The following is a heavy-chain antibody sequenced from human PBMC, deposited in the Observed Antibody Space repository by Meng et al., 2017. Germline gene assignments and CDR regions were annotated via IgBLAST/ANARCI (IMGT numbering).Heavy chain of an antibody. V-gene: IGHV1-2*06. D-gene: IGHD6-13*01. J-gene: IGHJ4*02. Sequence: ASVKVSCKASGYTFTGYYMHWVRQAPGQGLEWMGRINPNSGGTNYAQKFQGRVTMTRDTSISTAYMELSRLRSDDTAVYYCAKTYSSSWYYFDYWAKVPLVTVSS. CDR2: INPNSGGT. CDR3: AKTYSSSWYYFDY. CDR1: GYTFTGYY.